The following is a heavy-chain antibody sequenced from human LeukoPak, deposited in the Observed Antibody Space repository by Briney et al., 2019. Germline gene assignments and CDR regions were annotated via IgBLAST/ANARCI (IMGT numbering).Heavy chain of an antibody. J-gene: IGHJ4*02. CDR1: GGSISSSSHY. D-gene: IGHD3-3*01. Sequence: SETLSLTCTVSGGSISSSSHYWGWIRQPPGKGLEWIGSIYYIGSTHYNPSLKSRVTISVDTSKNQFSLKLSSVTAADTAVYYCASRSSIWSGYQDTLYYFDSWGQGTLVTVSS. CDR2: IYYIGST. CDR3: ASRSSIWSGYQDTLYYFDS. V-gene: IGHV4-39*07.